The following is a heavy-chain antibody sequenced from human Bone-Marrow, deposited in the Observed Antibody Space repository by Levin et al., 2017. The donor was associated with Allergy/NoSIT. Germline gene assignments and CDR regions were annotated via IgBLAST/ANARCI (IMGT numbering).Heavy chain of an antibody. CDR3: TRGFCPNGVCPDHSYDYGMDV. CDR1: GFTFGDYA. J-gene: IGHJ6*02. V-gene: IGHV3-49*04. D-gene: IGHD2-8*01. CDR2: IRSKTYGGTP. Sequence: PGGSLRLSCTASGFTFGDYAMSWVRQAPGKGLEWVGFIRSKTYGGTPEYAASVKGRFTISRDDSKSIAYLQMNSLKTEDTAVYFCTRGFCPNGVCPDHSYDYGMDVWGQGTTVTVSS.